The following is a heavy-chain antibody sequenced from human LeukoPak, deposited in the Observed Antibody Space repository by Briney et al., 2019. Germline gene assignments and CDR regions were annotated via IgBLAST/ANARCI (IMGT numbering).Heavy chain of an antibody. CDR2: FYYSGST. CDR3: ARAQGSGTLIDY. D-gene: IGHD3-10*01. J-gene: IGHJ4*02. Sequence: PWETLSLTCSVSGGSISSYYWSWIRQPPGKGLEWIGYFYYSGSTNYNPSLKSRVTISVDTSKNQFSLKLSSVTAADTAVYYCARAQGSGTLIDYWGQGTLVTVSS. V-gene: IGHV4-59*01. CDR1: GGSISSYY.